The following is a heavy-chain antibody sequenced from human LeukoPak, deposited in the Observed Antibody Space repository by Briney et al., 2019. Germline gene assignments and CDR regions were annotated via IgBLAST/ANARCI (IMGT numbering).Heavy chain of an antibody. CDR2: IYYSGST. CDR3: ARDGSGSYYEYANWFDP. CDR1: GGSISSYY. Sequence: PSETLSLTCTVSGGSISSYYWSWIRQPPGKGLEWIGYIYYSGSTNYNPSLKSRVTISVDTSKNQFSLKLSSVTAADTAVYYCARDGSGSYYEYANWFDPWGQGTLVTVSS. V-gene: IGHV4-59*01. J-gene: IGHJ5*02. D-gene: IGHD3-10*01.